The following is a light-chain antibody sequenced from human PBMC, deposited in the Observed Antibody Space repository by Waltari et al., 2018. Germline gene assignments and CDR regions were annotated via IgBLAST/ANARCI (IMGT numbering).Light chain of an antibody. V-gene: IGKV6-21*01. CDR2: YAS. CDR3: HHSSSLPYS. J-gene: IGKJ2*01. CDR1: HNIGSR. Sequence: ELVLTQSPDLQSVPPKERVTITCRASHNIGSRLHWYQQKPDHSPLILHKYASQPFSGVPSRFSGSGSGTEFTLTIDSLEAEDAATYYCHHSSSLPYSFGQGTKLEI.